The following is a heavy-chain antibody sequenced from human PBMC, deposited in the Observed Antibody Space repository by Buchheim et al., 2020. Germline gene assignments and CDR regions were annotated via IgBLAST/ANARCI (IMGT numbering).Heavy chain of an antibody. D-gene: IGHD5-12*01. CDR3: ARGDYPSGPRDY. V-gene: IGHV3-21*01. CDR1: GFPFSDFS. J-gene: IGHJ4*02. CDR2: ITRGSSYI. Sequence: EVHLVESGGGLVKPGGSLRLSCAASGFPFSDFSMSWIRQSPGKGLEWVASITRGSSYIYYADSVKGGFTISRDNPKNSLHLQMNSLRGEDTAMYYCARGDYPSGPRDYWGQGTL.